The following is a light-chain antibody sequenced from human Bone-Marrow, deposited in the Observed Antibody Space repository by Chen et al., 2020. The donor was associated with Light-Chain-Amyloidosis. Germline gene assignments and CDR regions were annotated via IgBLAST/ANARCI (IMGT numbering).Light chain of an antibody. CDR3: MQALQTPLT. CDR1: QSLLHSNRYTY. CDR2: LGS. J-gene: IGKJ4*01. V-gene: IGKV2-28*01. Sequence: DLVMTQSPISLSVTPGEPASISCRSSQSLLHSNRYTYLDWYLQKPGQSPQLLIYLGSNRASGVPDRFSGSGSGTDFTLKISRVEAEDVGVYYCMQALQTPLTFGGGTKVEI.